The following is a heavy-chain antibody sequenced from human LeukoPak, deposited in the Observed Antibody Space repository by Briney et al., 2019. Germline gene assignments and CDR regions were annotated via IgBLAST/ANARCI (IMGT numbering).Heavy chain of an antibody. J-gene: IGHJ4*02. Sequence: SAALSLASRVSGGSISSYYWSWVRPPPGKGLEWSGYIYYSGSTNYNPSLKSRVTISVDTSKNQFSLKLSSVTAADTAVYYCAAYASGSRDYWGQGTLVTVSS. CDR1: GGSISSYY. D-gene: IGHD3-10*01. CDR2: IYYSGST. V-gene: IGHV4-59*08. CDR3: AAYASGSRDY.